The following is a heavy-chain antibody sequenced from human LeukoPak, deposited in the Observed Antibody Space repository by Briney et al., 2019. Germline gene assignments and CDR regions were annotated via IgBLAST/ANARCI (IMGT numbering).Heavy chain of an antibody. CDR2: INYSGRT. V-gene: IGHV4-39*01. D-gene: IGHD2-21*02. Sequence: PAETLSLTCSVSGGSINSASYYWGWIRQPPGKGLEWIGSINYSGRTYYNPSLKSRVTISVDTSKNQFSLKVRSVTAADTAVYYCARHPLAGVTEMLAWFDPWGQGTMVIVSS. CDR3: ARHPLAGVTEMLAWFDP. J-gene: IGHJ5*02. CDR1: GGSINSASYY.